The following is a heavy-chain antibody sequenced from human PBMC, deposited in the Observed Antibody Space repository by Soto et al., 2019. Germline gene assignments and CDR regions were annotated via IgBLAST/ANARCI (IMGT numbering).Heavy chain of an antibody. V-gene: IGHV1-46*03. D-gene: IGHD5-12*01. CDR3: VREVGYGVATDGQTDY. CDR2: INPSGGST. J-gene: IGHJ4*02. Sequence: QVQLVQSGAEVKKPGASVKVSCKATGYIFTSYYIQWVRQAPGQGPEWMGLINPSGGSTNHAQKFQGRLTMTRDTSTSTVYMELSSLKSEDTAAYYCVREVGYGVATDGQTDYWGQGTLVTVSS. CDR1: GYIFTSYY.